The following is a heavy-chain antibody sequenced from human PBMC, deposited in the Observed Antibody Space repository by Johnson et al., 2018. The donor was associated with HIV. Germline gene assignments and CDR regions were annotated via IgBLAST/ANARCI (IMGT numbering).Heavy chain of an antibody. V-gene: IGHV3-30-3*01. J-gene: IGHJ3*02. CDR3: ARQYRNSGSRTGAFDI. D-gene: IGHD1-26*01. CDR2: ISYDGSNK. Sequence: QVQLVESGGGVVQPGRSLRLSCAASGFTFSSYAMHWVRQAPGKGLEWVAVISYDGSNKYYADSVKGRFTISRDNSKNTLYLQMNSLGAEDTAVYYCARQYRNSGSRTGAFDIWGQGTMVTVSS. CDR1: GFTFSSYA.